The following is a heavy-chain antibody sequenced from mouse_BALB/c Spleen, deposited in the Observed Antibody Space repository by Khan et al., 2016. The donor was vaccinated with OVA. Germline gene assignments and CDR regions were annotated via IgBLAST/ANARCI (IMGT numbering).Heavy chain of an antibody. CDR2: ISSYYGDA. J-gene: IGHJ3*01. D-gene: IGHD1-1*02. Sequence: VELQQSGAELVRPGVSVKISCKGSAYTFTDYAMHWVKQSHAKSLEWIGVISSYYGDATYNHKFKGKATMTVDKSSSTAYMELDRMTYEDSAIYYCARGGGKSRFAYWGQGTLVSVSA. CDR3: ARGGGKSRFAY. V-gene: IGHV1S137*01. CDR1: AYTFTDYA.